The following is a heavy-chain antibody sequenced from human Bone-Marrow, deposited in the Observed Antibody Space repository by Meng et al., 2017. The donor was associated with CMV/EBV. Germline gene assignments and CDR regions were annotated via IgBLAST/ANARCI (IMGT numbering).Heavy chain of an antibody. D-gene: IGHD3-3*01. CDR3: ARKHDFWRSYGRYYYAIDV. CDR2: ISSSASTI. CDR1: GFTFSSYE. J-gene: IGHJ6*01. V-gene: IGHV3-48*03. Sequence: GGSLRLSCAASGFTFSSYEMNWVRQAPGMGLEWVSYISSSASTIYYADSVKGRFTVSRDNAKNSLYLQMNSLRAEDTAVYYCARKHDFWRSYGRYYYAIDVWGQGTTVTGSS.